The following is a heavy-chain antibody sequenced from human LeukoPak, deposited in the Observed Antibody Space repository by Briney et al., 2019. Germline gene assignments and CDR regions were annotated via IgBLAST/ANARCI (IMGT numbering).Heavy chain of an antibody. V-gene: IGHV1-8*01. J-gene: IGHJ1*01. CDR2: MNPNSGNT. CDR1: GYTFTSYD. D-gene: IGHD6-13*01. CDR3: ARVRSWYVQYFQH. Sequence: ASVKVSCKASGYTFTSYDINWVRQATGQGLEWMGWMNPNSGNTGYAQKFQGRVTMTRNTSISTAYMELSSLRSEDTAVYYCARVRSWYVQYFQHWGQGTLVTVSS.